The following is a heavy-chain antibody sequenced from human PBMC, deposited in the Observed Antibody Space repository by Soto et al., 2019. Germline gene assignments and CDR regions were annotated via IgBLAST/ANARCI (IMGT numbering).Heavy chain of an antibody. V-gene: IGHV1-2*02. CDR3: ARGSGYCSSTSCYHTRPYYYYYYMDV. Sequence: GASVQVSCKASGYSFTGNSIHWVRQAPGQGLEWMGWIHPNSGDTNYAQKFQGRVTMTRNTSISTAYMELSSLRSEDTAVYYCARGSGYCSSTSCYHTRPYYYYYYMDVWGKGTTVTVSS. D-gene: IGHD2-2*03. CDR1: GYSFTGNS. CDR2: IHPNSGDT. J-gene: IGHJ6*03.